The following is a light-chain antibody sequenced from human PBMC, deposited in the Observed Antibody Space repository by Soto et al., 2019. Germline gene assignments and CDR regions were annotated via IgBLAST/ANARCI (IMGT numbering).Light chain of an antibody. V-gene: IGKV1-12*01. J-gene: IGKJ2*01. CDR2: DAS. CDR1: QDISTW. Sequence: DIQMTQSPSSVSASVGDRVTITCRASQDISTWLAWYQQKPGKVPKLLIYDASTLQSGVPSRFSGSGSGTDFTLTISSLQPEDFATYYCQQGNSFPHTFGQGTKVEIK. CDR3: QQGNSFPHT.